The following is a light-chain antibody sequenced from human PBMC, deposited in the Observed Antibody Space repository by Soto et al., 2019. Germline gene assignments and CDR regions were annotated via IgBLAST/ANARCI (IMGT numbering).Light chain of an antibody. Sequence: DIQMTQSPSTLSASVGDRVTITCRASQTISTRLAWYQQKPGKAPKLLMYKASSLESGVPSRSSGSGSGTEFTLTINSLQPDDFANYYCQQYNSYPLTFGGGTKV. CDR2: KAS. CDR3: QQYNSYPLT. CDR1: QTISTR. V-gene: IGKV1-5*03. J-gene: IGKJ4*01.